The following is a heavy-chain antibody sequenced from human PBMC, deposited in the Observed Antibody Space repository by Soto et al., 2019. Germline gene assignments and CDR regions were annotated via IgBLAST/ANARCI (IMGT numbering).Heavy chain of an antibody. J-gene: IGHJ6*02. Sequence: ASVKVSCKASGYTFTSYGISWVRQAPGQGLERIGWISAYNGNTNYAQKLQGRVTMTTDTSTSTAYMELRSLRSDDTAVYYCPRVGRCSRTSGSYYDDYGMDVWGQGTTVTVSS. CDR3: PRVGRCSRTSGSYYDDYGMDV. D-gene: IGHD2-2*01. CDR1: GYTFTSYG. CDR2: ISAYNGNT. V-gene: IGHV1-18*01.